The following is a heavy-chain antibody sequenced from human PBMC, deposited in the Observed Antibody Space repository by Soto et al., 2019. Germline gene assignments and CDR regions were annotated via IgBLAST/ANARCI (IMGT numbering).Heavy chain of an antibody. V-gene: IGHV1-8*01. CDR2: MNPNSGNT. J-gene: IGHJ6*02. Sequence: QAQLVQSGAEVKKPGASVKVSCKASGYTFTSYDINWVRQATGQGLEWMGWMNPNSGNTGYAQKFQGRVTMTRNTSKSTAYMELSSLRSEDTAVYYCARGRLYCTNGVCYTGDYYYGMDVWGQGTTVTVSS. CDR3: ARGRLYCTNGVCYTGDYYYGMDV. D-gene: IGHD2-8*01. CDR1: GYTFTSYD.